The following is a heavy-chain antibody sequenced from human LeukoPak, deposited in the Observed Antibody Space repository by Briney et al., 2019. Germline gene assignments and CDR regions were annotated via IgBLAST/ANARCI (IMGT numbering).Heavy chain of an antibody. V-gene: IGHV4-38-2*02. Sequence: PSETLSLTCSVSGYSISSDCYWAWIRQPPGQGLEWIGGIYRSGYTYYYPSLKSRVTPSVDTSKNQFSLRLCSLTAADTAVYYCARAPRDSNGYYMRSFDSWGQGTLVIVSS. CDR2: IYRSGYT. D-gene: IGHD3-22*01. CDR1: GYSISSDCY. CDR3: ARAPRDSNGYYMRSFDS. J-gene: IGHJ4*02.